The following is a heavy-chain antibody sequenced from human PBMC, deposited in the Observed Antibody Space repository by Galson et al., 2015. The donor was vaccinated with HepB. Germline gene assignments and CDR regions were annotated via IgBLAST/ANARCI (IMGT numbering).Heavy chain of an antibody. D-gene: IGHD5-18*01. CDR3: ATPLKLDPGGMDV. Sequence: SVKVSCKASGYTFTSYYMHWVRQAPGQGLEWMGIINPSGGNTNYAQKLQGRVTMTTDTSTSTAYMELRSLRSDDTAVYYCATPLKLDPGGMDVWGQGTTVTVSS. CDR1: GYTFTSYY. V-gene: IGHV1-46*01. CDR2: INPSGGNT. J-gene: IGHJ6*02.